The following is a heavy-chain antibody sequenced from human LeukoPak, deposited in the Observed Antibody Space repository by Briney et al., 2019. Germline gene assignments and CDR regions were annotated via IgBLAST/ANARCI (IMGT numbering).Heavy chain of an antibody. CDR3: ARPKQWLGPFDY. D-gene: IGHD6-19*01. CDR2: IYPGDSDT. J-gene: IGHJ4*02. Sequence: GESLEISCKGSGYSFIGWVRQMPGKGLEWMGIIYPGDSDTRYSPSFQGQVTISADRSISTAYLQWSSLKASDTAMYYCARPKQWLGPFDYWGQGTLVTVSS. V-gene: IGHV5-51*01. CDR1: GYSF.